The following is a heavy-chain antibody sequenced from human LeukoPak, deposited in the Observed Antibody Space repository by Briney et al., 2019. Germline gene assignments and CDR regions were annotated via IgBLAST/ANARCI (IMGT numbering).Heavy chain of an antibody. Sequence: SVKVSCKASGGTFSSYAISWVRQAPGQGLEWMGGIIPIFGTANYAQKFQGRVTITADESTSTAYMELSSLRSEDTAVYYCARALREWAVAGTAFDYWGQGTLVTVSS. CDR2: IIPIFGTA. CDR1: GGTFSSYA. V-gene: IGHV1-69*13. D-gene: IGHD6-19*01. CDR3: ARALREWAVAGTAFDY. J-gene: IGHJ4*02.